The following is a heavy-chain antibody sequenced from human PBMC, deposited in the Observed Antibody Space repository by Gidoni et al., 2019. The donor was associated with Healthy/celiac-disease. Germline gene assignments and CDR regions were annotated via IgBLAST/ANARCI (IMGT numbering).Heavy chain of an antibody. D-gene: IGHD6-19*01. V-gene: IGHV3-30*18. CDR2: ISYDGSNR. CDR1: GFPFRIYG. J-gene: IGHJ4*02. CDR3: AKDLEQWLVDHYFDY. Sequence: QVQLVESGGGVVQPGRSLRLSCAASGFPFRIYGLSWVRQGPGKGLGWVALISYDGSNRYYADSVKGRFTISRDNSKNTLYLQMNSLRAEDTAVYYCAKDLEQWLVDHYFDYWGQGTLVTVSS.